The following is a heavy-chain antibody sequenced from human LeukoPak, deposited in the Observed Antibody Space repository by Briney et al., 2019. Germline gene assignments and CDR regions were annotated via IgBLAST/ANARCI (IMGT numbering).Heavy chain of an antibody. Sequence: ASVKVSCKASGYTFTSYGISWVRQAPGQGLEWMGWISAYNGNTDYAQKLQGRVTMTTDTSTSTAYMELRSLRSDDTAVYYCARDPYYYGSGSPRVDTQFDYWGQGTLVTVSP. CDR2: ISAYNGNT. CDR3: ARDPYYYGSGSPRVDTQFDY. D-gene: IGHD3-10*01. J-gene: IGHJ4*02. CDR1: GYTFTSYG. V-gene: IGHV1-18*04.